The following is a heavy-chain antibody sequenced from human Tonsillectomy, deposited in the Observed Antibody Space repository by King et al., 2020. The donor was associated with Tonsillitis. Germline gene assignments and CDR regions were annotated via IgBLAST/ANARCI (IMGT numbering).Heavy chain of an antibody. V-gene: IGHV3-21*01. CDR1: GFTFSTYS. D-gene: IGHD3-10*01. CDR2: ISSSGSHI. J-gene: IGHJ6*04. CDR3: ARTYGSGTYSYAV. Sequence: VQLVESGGGLVKPGGSLRVSCAASGFTFSTYSMHWVRQAPGKGLEWVSSISSSGSHIFYADSLKGRFTISRDNTENSLFLQMDGLRAEGTAVYYCARTYGSGTYSYAVWGKGTTVTVSS.